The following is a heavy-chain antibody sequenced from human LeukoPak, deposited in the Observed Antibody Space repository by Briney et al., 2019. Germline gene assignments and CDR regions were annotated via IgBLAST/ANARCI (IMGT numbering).Heavy chain of an antibody. CDR2: IIPIFGTA. J-gene: IGHJ4*02. D-gene: IGHD2-2*01. CDR3: ARGALGDGGVVLAANYYFDY. Sequence: GASVKVSCKASGGTFSSYAISWVRQAPGQWLEWMGGIIPIFGTANYAQKFQGRVTITADESTSTAYMELSSLRSEDTAVYYCARGALGDGGVVLAANYYFDYRGQGTLVTVSS. V-gene: IGHV1-69*13. CDR1: GGTFSSYA.